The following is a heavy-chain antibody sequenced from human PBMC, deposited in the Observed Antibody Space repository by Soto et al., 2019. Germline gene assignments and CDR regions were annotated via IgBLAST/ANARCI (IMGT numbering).Heavy chain of an antibody. D-gene: IGHD3-3*01. CDR1: GYTFTGYY. J-gene: IGHJ5*02. CDR3: ASLYYDFWSGYYTFEP. V-gene: IGHV1-2*04. CDR2: INPNSGGT. Sequence: ASVTVSCKASGYTFTGYYMHWVRQAPGQGLEWMGWINPNSGGTNYAQKFQGWVTMTRDTSISTAYMELSRLRSDDTAVYYCASLYYDFWSGYYTFEPWGQGTLVTVSS.